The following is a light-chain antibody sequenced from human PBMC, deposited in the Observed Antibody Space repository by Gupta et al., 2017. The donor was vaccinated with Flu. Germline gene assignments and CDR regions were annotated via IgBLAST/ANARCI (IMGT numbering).Light chain of an antibody. Sequence: QSALTQPASVSGSPGQSIAISCTGTSSDVGGYDYVSWYQQHPGKAPELMSFEVSRRPSRISDRFSGSKSGNTASLTISGLLAEDEAYYYCSSSTNTNTVVVFGGGTKLTVL. CDR3: SSSTNTNTVVV. J-gene: IGLJ2*01. CDR2: EVS. V-gene: IGLV2-14*01. CDR1: SSDVGGYDY.